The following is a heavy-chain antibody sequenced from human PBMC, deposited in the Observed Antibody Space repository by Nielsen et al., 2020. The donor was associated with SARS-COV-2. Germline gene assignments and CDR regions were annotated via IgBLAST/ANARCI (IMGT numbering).Heavy chain of an antibody. V-gene: IGHV3-30-3*01. CDR2: ISYDGSNK. D-gene: IGHD6-19*01. CDR1: GFTFSSYA. J-gene: IGHJ6*02. CDR3: AREQWLETEKSYYYYGMDV. Sequence: GESLKISCAASGFTFSSYAMHWVRQAPGKGLEWVAVISYDGSNKYYADSVKGRFTISRDNSKNTLYLQMNSLRAGDTAVYYCAREQWLETEKSYYYYGMDVWGQGTTVTVSS.